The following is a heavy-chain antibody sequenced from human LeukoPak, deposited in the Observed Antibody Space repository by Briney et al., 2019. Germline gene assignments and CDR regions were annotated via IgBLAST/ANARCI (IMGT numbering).Heavy chain of an antibody. CDR3: LTSTVAGPSYYGMDV. CDR1: GGSISSSSYY. J-gene: IGHJ6*02. D-gene: IGHD6-19*01. CDR2: IYYSGST. V-gene: IGHV4-39*07. Sequence: SETLSLTCTVSGGSISSSSYYWGWIRQPPGKGLEWIGSIYYSGSTYYNPSLKSRVTISVDTSKNQFSLKLSSVTAADTAVYYCLTSTVAGPSYYGMDVWGQGTTVTVSS.